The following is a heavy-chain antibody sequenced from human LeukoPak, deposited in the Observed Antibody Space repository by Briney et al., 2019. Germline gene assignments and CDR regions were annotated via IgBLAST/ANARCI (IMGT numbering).Heavy chain of an antibody. CDR3: ARDWDSRNDYFDP. V-gene: IGHV1-18*01. Sequence: ASVKVSCKASGYTFTSYGISWVRQAPGQGLEWMGWTSAHNDDTNYAETLQGRLTMTTDISTSTAYIELTSLRSDATAVYYCARDWDSRNDYFDPWGQGTLVIVSS. CDR2: TSAHNDDT. D-gene: IGHD1-1*01. CDR1: GYTFTSYG. J-gene: IGHJ4*02.